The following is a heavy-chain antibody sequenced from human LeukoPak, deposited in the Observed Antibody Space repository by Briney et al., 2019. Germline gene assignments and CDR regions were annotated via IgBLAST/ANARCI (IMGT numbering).Heavy chain of an antibody. CDR1: GFTFNTYA. V-gene: IGHV3-23*01. Sequence: PGGSLRLSCAASGFTFNTYAMSWVRQAPGKGLEWVSGISGSGGGTYYAESVKGLFTISRDNSKSTLYLQMNSLRVEDTAVYYCAKMGGRISAAVDNWGQGTLVTVSS. J-gene: IGHJ4*02. CDR3: AKMGGRISAAVDN. D-gene: IGHD2-2*01. CDR2: ISGSGGGT.